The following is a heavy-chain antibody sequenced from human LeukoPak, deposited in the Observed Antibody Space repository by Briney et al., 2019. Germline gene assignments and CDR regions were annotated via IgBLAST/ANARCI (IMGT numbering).Heavy chain of an antibody. J-gene: IGHJ3*02. V-gene: IGHV4-34*01. CDR1: GGSFSGYY. CDR2: INHSGST. Sequence: PSETLSLTCAVYGGSFSGYYWSWMRQPPGKGLEWIGEINHSGSTNYNPSLKSRVTISVDTSKNQFSLKLSSVTAAATAVYYCARILGGGPTGAFDIWGQGTMVTVSS. D-gene: IGHD2-15*01. CDR3: ARILGGGPTGAFDI.